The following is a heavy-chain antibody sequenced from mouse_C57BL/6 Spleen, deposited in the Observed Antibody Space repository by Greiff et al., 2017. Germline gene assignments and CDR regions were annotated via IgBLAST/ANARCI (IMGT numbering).Heavy chain of an antibody. J-gene: IGHJ4*01. CDR3: ARRGDSSGYVAMDY. V-gene: IGHV1-39*01. D-gene: IGHD3-2*01. CDR1: GYSFTDYN. Sequence: VQLQQSGPELVKPGASVKISCKASGYSFTDYNMNWVKQSNGKSLEWIGVINPNYGSTSYNQKFKGKATLTVDQSSSTAYMQLNSLTSEDSAVYYCARRGDSSGYVAMDYWGQGTSVTVSS. CDR2: INPNYGST.